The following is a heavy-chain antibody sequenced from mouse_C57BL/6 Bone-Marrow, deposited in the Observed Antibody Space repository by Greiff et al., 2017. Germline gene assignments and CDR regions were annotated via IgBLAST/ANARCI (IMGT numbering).Heavy chain of an antibody. J-gene: IGHJ4*01. CDR3: AYYGNSYAMDY. CDR2: IHPNSGST. D-gene: IGHD2-1*01. CDR1: GYTFTSYW. Sequence: QVQLKESGAELVKPGASVKLSCKASGYTFTSYWMHWVKQRPGQGLEWIGMIHPNSGSTNYNEKFKSKATLTVDKSSSTAYMQLSSLTSEDSAVYYCAYYGNSYAMDYWGQGTSVTVSS. V-gene: IGHV1-64*01.